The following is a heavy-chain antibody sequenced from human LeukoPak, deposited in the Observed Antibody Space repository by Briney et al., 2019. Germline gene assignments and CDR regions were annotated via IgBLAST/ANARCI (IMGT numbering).Heavy chain of an antibody. CDR2: ITSSGDDV. D-gene: IGHD5-12*01. J-gene: IGHJ4*02. CDR1: GFTFSDYY. Sequence: GGSLRLSCAASGFTFSDYYMSWIRQAPGKGLEWVAYITSSGDDVYYADSVKGRFTISRDNAKNALFLRMSSLRVEDTATYYCASDIMATSGDFWGQGTLVSVSS. V-gene: IGHV3-11*01. CDR3: ASDIMATSGDF.